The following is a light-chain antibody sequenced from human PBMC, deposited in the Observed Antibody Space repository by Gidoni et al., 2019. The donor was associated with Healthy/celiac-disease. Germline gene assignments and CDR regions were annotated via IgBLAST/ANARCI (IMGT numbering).Light chain of an antibody. CDR1: QSLLHSNGYNY. CDR2: LGS. Sequence: DMVRTQSPLSLTVTPGEPASISCRSSQSLLHSNGYNYLDWYLQKPGQSPPLLIYLGSHRASRVPDRLSGSGSGSDFTLKISRVEAEDVGVYHFMQALPTPWTFGQGTKVELK. V-gene: IGKV2-28*01. CDR3: MQALPTPWT. J-gene: IGKJ1*01.